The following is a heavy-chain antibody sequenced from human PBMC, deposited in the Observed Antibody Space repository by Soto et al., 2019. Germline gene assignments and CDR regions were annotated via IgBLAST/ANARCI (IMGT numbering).Heavy chain of an antibody. Sequence: EVQLLESGGGLVQPGGSLRRSCAASGFTFSSYAMSWVRQAPGKGLEWVSAISGSGGSTYYADSVKGRFTISRDNSKNTLYLQMTSLRAEDTAVYYCAKWFRDSSGSNSYFDYWGQGTLVTVSS. CDR1: GFTFSSYA. CDR3: AKWFRDSSGSNSYFDY. D-gene: IGHD3-22*01. CDR2: ISGSGGST. J-gene: IGHJ4*02. V-gene: IGHV3-23*01.